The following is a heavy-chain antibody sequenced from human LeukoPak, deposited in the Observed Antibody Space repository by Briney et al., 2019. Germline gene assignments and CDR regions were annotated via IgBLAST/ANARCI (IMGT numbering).Heavy chain of an antibody. CDR1: GFTFDDYA. D-gene: IGHD1-26*01. CDR3: AKDRRRGSYYSVLYYFDY. CDR2: ISWNSGSI. V-gene: IGHV3-9*01. Sequence: GGSLRLSCAASGFTFDDYAMHWVRQAPGKGLEWVSGISWNSGSIGYADSVKGRFTISRDNAKNSLYLQMNSLRAEDTALYYCAKDRRRGSYYSVLYYFDYWGQGTLVTVSS. J-gene: IGHJ4*02.